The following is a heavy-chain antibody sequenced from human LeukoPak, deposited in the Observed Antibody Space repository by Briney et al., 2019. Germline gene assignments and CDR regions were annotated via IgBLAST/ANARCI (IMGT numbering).Heavy chain of an antibody. D-gene: IGHD6-13*01. Sequence: GGSLRLSCEASGFTFNSYGMHWVRQAPGKGLEWVAFIRYDGTLEYYADSVKGRFTISRDNSKDTLYLQINSLRPDDTAVYYCAKSVSSWYGNAEYSHHWGQGTLVIVSS. CDR3: AKSVSSWYGNAEYSHH. CDR1: GFTFNSYG. J-gene: IGHJ1*01. CDR2: IRYDGTLE. V-gene: IGHV3-30*02.